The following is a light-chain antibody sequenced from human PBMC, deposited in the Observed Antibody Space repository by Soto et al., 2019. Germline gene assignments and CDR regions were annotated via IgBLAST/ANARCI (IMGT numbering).Light chain of an antibody. V-gene: IGKV4-1*01. J-gene: IGKJ4*01. CDR1: QSVLYSSDNKYY. CDR2: WAS. CDR3: QQYYKTPLT. Sequence: DIVMTQSPDSLAVSLGERATINCKSSQSVLYSSDNKYYLAWYQQKPGQSPKLLFYWASTRESGVPARFSGSGSGTDFSLTISSLQAEDVAVYFCQQYYKTPLTFGGGTKVEIK.